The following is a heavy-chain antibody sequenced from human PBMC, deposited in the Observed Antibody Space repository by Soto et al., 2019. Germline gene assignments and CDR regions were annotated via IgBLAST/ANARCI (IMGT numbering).Heavy chain of an antibody. CDR1: GFTFSSYG. CDR3: ARGEDALSGFLRVVFGYDY. CDR2: IWYDGSNK. J-gene: IGHJ4*02. V-gene: IGHV3-33*01. D-gene: IGHD3-3*01. Sequence: QVQLVESGGGVVQPGRSLRLSCAASGFTFSSYGMHWVRQAPGKGLEWVAVIWYDGSNKYYADSVKGQFTISRDNSKNTLYLQMNSLRAEDTAVYYCARGEDALSGFLRVVFGYDYWGQGTLVTVSS.